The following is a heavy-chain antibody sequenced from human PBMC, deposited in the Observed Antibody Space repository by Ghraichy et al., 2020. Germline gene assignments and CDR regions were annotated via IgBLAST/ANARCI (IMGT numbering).Heavy chain of an antibody. CDR2: IYYSGST. J-gene: IGHJ6*03. CDR3: AGNYAPGISRYYYYYYMDV. D-gene: IGHD1-7*01. V-gene: IGHV4-30-4*07. Sequence: SETLSLTCAVSGGSISSGGYSWSWIRQPPGKGLEWIGYIYYSGSTYYNPSLKSRVTISVDTSKNQFSLKLSSVTAADTVVYYCAGNYAPGISRYYYYYYMDVWGKGTTVTVSS. CDR1: GGSISSGGYS.